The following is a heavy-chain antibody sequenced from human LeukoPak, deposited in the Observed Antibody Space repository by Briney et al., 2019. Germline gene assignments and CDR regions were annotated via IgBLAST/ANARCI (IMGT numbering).Heavy chain of an antibody. D-gene: IGHD6-13*01. CDR1: GFTFSSYD. J-gene: IGHJ4*02. CDR3: ARAIAAAGIPSDY. Sequence: GGSLRLSCAASGFTFSSYDMSWVRQAPGKGLEWVSSVSDTDGSAYYADSVKGRFTISRDNSKNTLYLQMNSLRAEDTAVYYCARAIAAAGIPSDYWGQGTLVTVSS. V-gene: IGHV3-23*01. CDR2: VSDTDGSA.